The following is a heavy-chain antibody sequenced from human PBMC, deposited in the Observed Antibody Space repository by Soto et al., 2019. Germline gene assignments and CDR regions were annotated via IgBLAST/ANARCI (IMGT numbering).Heavy chain of an antibody. CDR1: GFTFSSYW. CDR2: IKQDGSEK. CDR3: ERFPPLKRRYYFDY. V-gene: IGHV3-7*01. Sequence: GGSLRLSCAASGFTFSSYWMSWVRQAPGKGLEWVANIKQDGSEKYYVDSVKGRFTLSRDNAKNSLYLQMNSLRAEDTAVYYCERFPPLKRRYYFDYGGRGTLVTAPS. J-gene: IGHJ4*02.